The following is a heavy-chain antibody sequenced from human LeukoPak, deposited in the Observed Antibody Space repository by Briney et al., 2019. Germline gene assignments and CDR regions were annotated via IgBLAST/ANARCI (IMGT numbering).Heavy chain of an antibody. D-gene: IGHD3-22*01. V-gene: IGHV4-38-2*02. Sequence: SETLSLTCTVSGYSISSGYYWGWIRQPPGKGLEWIGSIYHSGSTYYNPSLKSRVTISVDTSKNQFSLKLSSVTAADTAVCYCARALPSSGNPYFDYYFDYWGQGTLVTVSS. CDR3: ARALPSSGNPYFDYYFDY. CDR2: IYHSGST. CDR1: GYSISSGYY. J-gene: IGHJ4*02.